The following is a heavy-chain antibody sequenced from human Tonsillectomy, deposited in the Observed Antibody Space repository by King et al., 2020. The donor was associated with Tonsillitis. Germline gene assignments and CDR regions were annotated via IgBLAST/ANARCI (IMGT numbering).Heavy chain of an antibody. CDR3: AGVEDPYYAAAVALPGGLYWFDP. J-gene: IGHJ5*02. V-gene: IGHV3-11*01. D-gene: IGHD6-25*01. Sequence: VQLVESGGGLVKPGGSLRLSCAASGFTFSDYYMSWIRQAPGKGLEWVSYISSSGSTIYYADSVKGRFTISRDNAKNSLYLQMNSLRAEDTAVYYCAGVEDPYYAAAVALPGGLYWFDPWGQGTLVTVSS. CDR1: GFTFSDYY. CDR2: ISSSGSTI.